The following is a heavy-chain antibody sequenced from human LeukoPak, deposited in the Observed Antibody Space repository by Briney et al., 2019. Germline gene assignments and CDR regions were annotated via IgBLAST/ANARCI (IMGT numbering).Heavy chain of an antibody. V-gene: IGHV5-51*01. D-gene: IGHD1-20*01. CDR1: GSIFTSYW. J-gene: IGHJ4*02. CDR2: IYPGDSDT. CDR3: ARRRGGSLTASDY. Sequence: PGESLKISCKGSGSIFTSYWIGWVRQLPGKGLEWMGIIYPGDSDTRYSPSFQGQVTISADTSISTAYLQWSSLEASDTAMYYCARRRGGSLTASDYWGQGTLVTVSS.